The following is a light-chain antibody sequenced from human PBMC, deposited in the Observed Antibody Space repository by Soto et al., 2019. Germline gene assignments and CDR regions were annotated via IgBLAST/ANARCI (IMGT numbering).Light chain of an antibody. CDR1: QSISSW. J-gene: IGKJ1*01. CDR2: DAT. CDR3: KQYNSYWT. V-gene: IGKV1-5*01. Sequence: DIQMTQSPSTLSASGGDRVTISCRARQSISSWLAWYQQKPEQAPKLLIYDATSSESGVHSRFSGSGSGTEFTLTIRSLQPDDFATYYCKQYNSYWTCGQGTKVDIK.